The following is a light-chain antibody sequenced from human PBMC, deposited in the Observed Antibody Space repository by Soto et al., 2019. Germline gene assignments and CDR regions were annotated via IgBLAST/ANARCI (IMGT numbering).Light chain of an antibody. CDR3: QSADTSVTAV. CDR1: VLPRQY. CDR2: KDT. V-gene: IGLV3-25*02. J-gene: IGLJ3*02. Sequence: SYELTQPPSVSVSPGQTARIPCSGDVLPRQYSFWYQQRPGQAPVLIIYKDTERAAGIPERFSGSTSGTTVTLTISAVQAEDEADYYCQSADTSVTAVFGGGTKLTVL.